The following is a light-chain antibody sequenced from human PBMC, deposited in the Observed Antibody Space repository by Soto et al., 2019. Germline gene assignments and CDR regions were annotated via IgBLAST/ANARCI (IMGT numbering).Light chain of an antibody. CDR3: QRCNSGPFT. CDR1: QDISIY. J-gene: IGKJ3*01. V-gene: IGKV1-27*01. Sequence: DIQMTQSPSSLSASVGDRVTITCRASQDISIYLAWYQQKPGKVPKLLIDAASTLQSGVPSRFSGSGSGTDFTLTISSLQPEDVATYYCQRCNSGPFTFGPGTEVDLK. CDR2: AAS.